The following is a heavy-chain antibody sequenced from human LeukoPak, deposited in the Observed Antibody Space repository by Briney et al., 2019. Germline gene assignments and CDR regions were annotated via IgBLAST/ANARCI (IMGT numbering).Heavy chain of an antibody. V-gene: IGHV3-30*18. CDR3: AKDRASYYYGIDV. Sequence: GGSLRLSCAASGFTFSSYGMHWVRQAPGKGLEWVAVISYDGNNKYYADSVKGRFTISRDSSKNTLYLQMNSLRAEDTAVYFCAKDRASYYYGIDVWGQGTLVTVSS. J-gene: IGHJ6*02. CDR1: GFTFSSYG. CDR2: ISYDGNNK.